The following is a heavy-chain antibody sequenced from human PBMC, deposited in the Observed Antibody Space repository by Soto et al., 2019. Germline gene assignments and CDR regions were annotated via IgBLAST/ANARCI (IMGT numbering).Heavy chain of an antibody. CDR1: GGTLSDHG. CDR2: TIPVFNTE. Sequence: QVQLEQSGAEVKKPGSSVKVSCKASGGTLSDHGVAWLRQAPGQGLEWMGGTIPVFNTEKYAQKFQGRVNVTADKFTNIAYMELSSLRSEDTAFYFCARGVYGSGNYYTGPSAFDIWGQGTMVIVSS. J-gene: IGHJ3*02. D-gene: IGHD3-10*01. V-gene: IGHV1-69*06. CDR3: ARGVYGSGNYYTGPSAFDI.